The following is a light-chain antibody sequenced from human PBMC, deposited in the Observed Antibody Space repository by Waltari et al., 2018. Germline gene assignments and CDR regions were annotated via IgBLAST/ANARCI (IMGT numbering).Light chain of an antibody. CDR1: QSVSSSY. CDR2: STA. J-gene: IGKJ1*01. Sequence: EIVLTQSPGTLSLSPGERATLSCRASQSVSSSYFAGYQHKPDQAPRLLIYSTASRATGIPDRFSRSGTGTDFTLTISILEPEDFAMYYCQQFGDSPPSWTFGQGTKVEIK. V-gene: IGKV3-20*01. CDR3: QQFGDSPPSWT.